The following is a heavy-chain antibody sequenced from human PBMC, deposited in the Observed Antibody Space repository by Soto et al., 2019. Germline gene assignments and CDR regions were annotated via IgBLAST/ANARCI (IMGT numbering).Heavy chain of an antibody. D-gene: IGHD3-16*02. V-gene: IGHV4-31*02. CDR2: IYYSGST. CDR3: ARATPYDYVWGRYRYVESVPVSKFDY. Sequence: TLPHPWTVSGGSISSGGYCWSWIRKHPGKGLEWIGYIYYSGSTYYNPSLKSRVTISVDTSKNQFSLKLSSVTAADTAVYYCARATPYDYVWGRYRYVESVPVSKFDYWGQGTLVTVSS. CDR1: GGSISSGGYC. J-gene: IGHJ4*02.